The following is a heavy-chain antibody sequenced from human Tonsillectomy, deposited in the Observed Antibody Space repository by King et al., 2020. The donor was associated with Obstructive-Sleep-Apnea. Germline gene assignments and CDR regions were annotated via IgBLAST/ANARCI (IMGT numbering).Heavy chain of an antibody. CDR2: IITTLLRT. D-gene: IGHD5-18*01. CDR3: ARVREYTYGGGFWD. J-gene: IGHJ4*02. V-gene: IGHV1-69*04. CDR1: GGTFRSFA. Sequence: QLVQSGAEVKKPASSVKVSCKASGGTFRSFAINWVRQAPGQGLEWMGGIITTLLRTDYAQKFQGRVTITADQATTTIYLVLGRLRSDDTAVYYCARVREYTYGGGFWDWGQGTLVTVSS.